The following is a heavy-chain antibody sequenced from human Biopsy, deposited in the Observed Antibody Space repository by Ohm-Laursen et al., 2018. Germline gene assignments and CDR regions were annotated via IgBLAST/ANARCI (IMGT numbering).Heavy chain of an antibody. J-gene: IGHJ2*01. CDR3: ARDGKRWDYSAYFSWHFDL. CDR1: GFTFTSYA. D-gene: IGHD4-11*01. CDR2: ISNDGSGE. Sequence: SLRLSCAASGFTFTSYAMHWVRQAPGKGLEWVAVISNDGSGEYYADSLQGRFIISRDNPKNTVDLQMNSLRAEDTVVYFCARDGKRWDYSAYFSWHFDLWGRGTLVTVSS. V-gene: IGHV3-30*03.